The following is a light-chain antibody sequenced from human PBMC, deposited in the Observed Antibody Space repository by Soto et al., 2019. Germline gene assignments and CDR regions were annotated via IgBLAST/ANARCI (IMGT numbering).Light chain of an antibody. CDR3: QHYLNYPIT. CDR2: GAS. V-gene: IGKV1-8*01. J-gene: IGKJ5*01. CDR1: QDIGSV. Sequence: IRITQSPSSLSSSTSETFTITCRASQDIGSVLAWYQQKPGTAPKVLISGASNLHGGVPSRFSGSGSRTDFTLTITHLQSEDFATYYCQHYLNYPITFGQGTRLEIK.